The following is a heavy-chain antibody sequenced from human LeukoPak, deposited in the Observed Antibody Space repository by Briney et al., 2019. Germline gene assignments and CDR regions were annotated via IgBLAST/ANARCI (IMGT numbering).Heavy chain of an antibody. D-gene: IGHD4-11*01. V-gene: IGHV4-38-2*02. CDR1: GYSISSDYY. J-gene: IGHJ3*02. CDR3: ARGEITVTTLVFAFDI. Sequence: SETLSLTCTVSGYSISSDYYWAWIRQPPGKGLEWIGTIFHSGRTYYNPSLKSRITISVDTSTNQLSLKLSSVTAADTAVYYCARGEITVTTLVFAFDIWGQGTMVTVSS. CDR2: IFHSGRT.